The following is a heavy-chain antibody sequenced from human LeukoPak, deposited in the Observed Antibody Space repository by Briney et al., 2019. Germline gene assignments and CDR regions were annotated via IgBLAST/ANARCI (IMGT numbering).Heavy chain of an antibody. CDR3: VRLVYCSGGSCRDY. CDR2: ISSDGSST. V-gene: IGHV3-74*01. CDR1: GFTVSSNF. D-gene: IGHD2-15*01. J-gene: IGHJ4*02. Sequence: AGGSLRLSCAASGFTVSSNFMSWVRQAPGKGLVWVSRISSDGSSTSYADSVKGRFTISRDNAKNTLYLQMNSLRAEDTAVYYCVRLVYCSGGSCRDYWGQGTLVTVSS.